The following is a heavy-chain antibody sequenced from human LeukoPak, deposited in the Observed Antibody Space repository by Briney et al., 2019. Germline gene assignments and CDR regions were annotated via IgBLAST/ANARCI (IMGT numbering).Heavy chain of an antibody. J-gene: IGHJ4*02. CDR1: GFTFSSYA. D-gene: IGHD4-23*01. CDR2: ISSNGGST. CDR3: ARSAFVTTVGKASLFDY. Sequence: GGSLRLSCAASGFTFSSYAMHWVRQAPGKGLEYVSAISSNGGSTYYANSVKGRFTISRDNSKNTLYLQMGSLRAEDMALYYCARSAFVTTVGKASLFDYWGQGTLVTVSS. V-gene: IGHV3-64*01.